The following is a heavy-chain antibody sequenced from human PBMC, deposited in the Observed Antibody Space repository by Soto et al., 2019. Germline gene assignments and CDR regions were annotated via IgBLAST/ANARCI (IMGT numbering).Heavy chain of an antibody. CDR3: ARRVAVAGTTKAFDI. V-gene: IGHV4-39*01. Sequence: SETLSLTCTVSGGSISSSSYYWGWIRQPPGKGLEWIRSIYYTGSTNYNPYLKRRDTISVDTSKSLFSLKLSSVTAPDTAVYYCARRVAVAGTTKAFDIWGQGTMVTVS. CDR2: IYYTGST. J-gene: IGHJ3*02. CDR1: GGSISSSSYY. D-gene: IGHD6-19*01.